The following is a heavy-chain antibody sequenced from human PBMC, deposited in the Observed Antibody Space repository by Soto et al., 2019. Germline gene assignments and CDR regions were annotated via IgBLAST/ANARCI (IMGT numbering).Heavy chain of an antibody. CDR2: IGTTGGDT. D-gene: IGHD6-25*01. Sequence: EVPLLESGGGLVQPGGSLRLSCAASGFTFSIYPMSWVRQTPEKGLEWVSTIGTTGGDTYYADSVRGRSTISRDDSKNTLYLQMSSLRAEESAVYYCAKSRVDSGRGYFDLWGRGTLVTVSS. CDR1: GFTFSIYP. CDR3: AKSRVDSGRGYFDL. J-gene: IGHJ2*01. V-gene: IGHV3-23*01.